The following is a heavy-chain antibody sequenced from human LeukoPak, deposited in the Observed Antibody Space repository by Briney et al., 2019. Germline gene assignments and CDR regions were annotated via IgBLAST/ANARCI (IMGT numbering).Heavy chain of an antibody. J-gene: IGHJ4*02. CDR3: AKVLGRYYYDASGPIDY. Sequence: GGSLRLSCAASGFIFSDYGMHWVRQAPGKGLEWVAVIPHDGSNKYYEDSVKGRFSISRDNSKNTVYLQMNSLRAEDTAVYYCAKVLGRYYYDASGPIDYWGQGALVTVSS. CDR1: GFIFSDYG. D-gene: IGHD3-22*01. CDR2: IPHDGSNK. V-gene: IGHV3-30*02.